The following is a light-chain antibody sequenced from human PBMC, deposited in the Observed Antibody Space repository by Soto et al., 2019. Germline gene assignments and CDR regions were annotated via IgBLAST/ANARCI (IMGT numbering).Light chain of an antibody. CDR1: QSISRY. CDR3: QQSYTIPLT. Sequence: DIQMTQSPSSLSASVGDRVTISCRASQSISRYLNWYQQKPGLVPKLLIYATSTLQSGVPSRFSGSGSGTDYTLTISSLQLEDFATYYCQQSYTIPLTFGQGTGVEIE. J-gene: IGKJ1*01. V-gene: IGKV1-39*01. CDR2: ATS.